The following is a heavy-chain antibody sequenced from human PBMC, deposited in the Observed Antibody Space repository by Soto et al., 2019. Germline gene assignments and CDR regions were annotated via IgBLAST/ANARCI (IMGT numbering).Heavy chain of an antibody. Sequence: GESLKISCKGSGYRFTSHWSGWVRQMPGKGLEWMGVIYPGDSDTRYSPSFQGQVTISADKSISTAYLQWSSLKASDTAMYYWARPREAGKNYYGVDVWGQGTTVTVSS. D-gene: IGHD6-19*01. CDR2: IYPGDSDT. J-gene: IGHJ6*02. V-gene: IGHV5-51*01. CDR1: GYRFTSHW. CDR3: ARPREAGKNYYGVDV.